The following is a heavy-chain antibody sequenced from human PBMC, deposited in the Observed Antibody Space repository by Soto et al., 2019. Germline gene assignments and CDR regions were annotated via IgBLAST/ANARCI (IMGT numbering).Heavy chain of an antibody. V-gene: IGHV3-23*01. CDR2: ISGRGGRT. Sequence: EVQLLESGGGLVQPGGSLRLSCAASGFTFSSYAMSWVRQAQGKGLEWVSAISGRGGRTYYADSVKGRFTISRDNSKNTLYLQMNSLRAEDTAVYYCAKDWEQLWLLDYWGQGTLVTVSS. CDR1: GFTFSSYA. J-gene: IGHJ4*02. D-gene: IGHD5-18*01. CDR3: AKDWEQLWLLDY.